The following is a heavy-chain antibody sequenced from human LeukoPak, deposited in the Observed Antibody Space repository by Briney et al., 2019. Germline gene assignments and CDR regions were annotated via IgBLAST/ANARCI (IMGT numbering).Heavy chain of an antibody. CDR1: GFTFSSYA. CDR2: IRSDGSNK. Sequence: PGGSLRLSCAASGFTFSSYAMHWVRQAPGKGLEWVAFIRSDGSNKYYADSVKGRFTISRDNSKNTLYLQMNSLRAEDTAVYYCANSEGYNWNDYWGQGTLVTVSS. V-gene: IGHV3-30*02. CDR3: ANSEGYNWNDY. D-gene: IGHD1-20*01. J-gene: IGHJ4*02.